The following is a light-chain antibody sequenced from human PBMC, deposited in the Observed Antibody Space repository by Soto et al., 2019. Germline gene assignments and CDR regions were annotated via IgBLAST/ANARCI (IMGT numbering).Light chain of an antibody. J-gene: IGLJ2*01. CDR2: NSD. CDR3: AAWDDSLTGSVV. V-gene: IGLV1-44*01. CDR1: RSNIGTNP. Sequence: QSVLTQPPSASGTLGQRVTISCSGSRSNIGTNPVNWYQQFPGTAPKLLIYNSDQRPSGVPDRFSGSKSGTSASLAISGLQSEDEAGYYCAAWDDSLTGSVVFGGGTKLTVL.